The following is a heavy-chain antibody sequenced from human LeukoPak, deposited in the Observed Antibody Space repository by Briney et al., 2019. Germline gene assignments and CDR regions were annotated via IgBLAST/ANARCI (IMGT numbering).Heavy chain of an antibody. Sequence: GASVKVSCKASGYSFINYGISWVRQAPGQGLEWMGWISSYNGNTNYAQNFQGRVTMTTDTSTSTAYMELRSLRSDDTAVYYCARGGSYRTFDYWGQGTLVTVSS. J-gene: IGHJ4*02. CDR3: ARGGSYRTFDY. V-gene: IGHV1-18*01. D-gene: IGHD3-16*02. CDR2: ISSYNGNT. CDR1: GYSFINYG.